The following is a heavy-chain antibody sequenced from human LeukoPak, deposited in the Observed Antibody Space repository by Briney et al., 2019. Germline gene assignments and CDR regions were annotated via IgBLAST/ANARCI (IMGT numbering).Heavy chain of an antibody. CDR3: ARLGYCSSTSCPYYYYYGMDV. CDR1: GGSISSSSYY. D-gene: IGHD2-2*01. J-gene: IGHJ6*02. CDR2: IYYSGST. V-gene: IGHV4-39*01. Sequence: PSETLSLTCTVSGGSISSSSYYWGWIRQPPGKGLEWIGSIYYSGSTYYNPSLKSRVTISVDTSKNQFSLKLSSLTAADTAVYYCARLGYCSSTSCPYYYYYGMDVWGQGTTVTVSS.